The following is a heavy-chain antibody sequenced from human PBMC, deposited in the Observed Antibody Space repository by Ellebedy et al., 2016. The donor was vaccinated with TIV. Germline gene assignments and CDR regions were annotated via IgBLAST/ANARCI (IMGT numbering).Heavy chain of an antibody. D-gene: IGHD3-16*01. J-gene: IGHJ4*02. CDR2: IWFDGSNK. CDR1: GFTFSSYW. Sequence: GGSLRLSCAASGFTFSSYWMHWVRQAPGKGLEWVALIWFDGSNKYYGDSVKGRFTISRDNSKNTVYLQMNSLKAEDTAVYYCARCFHTCYLDSWGQGTLVTVPS. V-gene: IGHV3-33*08. CDR3: ARCFHTCYLDS.